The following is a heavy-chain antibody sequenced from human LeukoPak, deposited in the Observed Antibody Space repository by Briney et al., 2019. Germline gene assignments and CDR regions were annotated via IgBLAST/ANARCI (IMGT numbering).Heavy chain of an antibody. J-gene: IGHJ4*02. Sequence: GSLRLSCTVSGFTVSSNSMSWIRQPPGKGLDWIRSIYYSGSTYYNPSLKSRVTISVDTSKNQFSLKLSSVTAADTAVFYCASLRERSYYARGFDYWGQGTLVTVSS. V-gene: IGHV4-39*01. D-gene: IGHD1-26*01. CDR1: GFTVSSNS. CDR3: ASLRERSYYARGFDY. CDR2: IYYSGST.